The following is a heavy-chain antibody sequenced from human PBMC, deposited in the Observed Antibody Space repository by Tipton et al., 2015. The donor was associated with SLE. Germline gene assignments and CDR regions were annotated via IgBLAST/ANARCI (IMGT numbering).Heavy chain of an antibody. CDR3: ARDHAAECSGGTCYHLDVFDI. J-gene: IGHJ3*02. V-gene: IGHV4-61*01. CDR1: GYSISSGYY. D-gene: IGHD2-15*01. CDR2: IYSSGST. Sequence: TLSLTCAVSGYSISSGYYWGWIRQSPGKGLEWLGYIYSSGSTNYNPSFRSRLTISVDTSKNQFSLKLTSVIAADTAVYYCARDHAAECSGGTCYHLDVFDIWGRGTKVTVSS.